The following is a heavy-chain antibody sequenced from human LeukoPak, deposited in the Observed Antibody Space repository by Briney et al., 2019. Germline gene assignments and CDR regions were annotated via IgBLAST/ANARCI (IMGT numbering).Heavy chain of an antibody. D-gene: IGHD3-9*01. CDR3: ARGNDILTGYYHYYYYMDV. CDR2: ISSSNNYL. V-gene: IGHV3-21*06. Sequence: GGSLRLSCAASGFTFSSYIMNWVRQAPGKGLEWVSSISSSNNYLYYADSVKGRFTISRDNAKNSLYLQMNSLRAEDTAVYYCARGNDILTGYYHYYYYMDVWGKGTTVTISS. CDR1: GFTFSSYI. J-gene: IGHJ6*03.